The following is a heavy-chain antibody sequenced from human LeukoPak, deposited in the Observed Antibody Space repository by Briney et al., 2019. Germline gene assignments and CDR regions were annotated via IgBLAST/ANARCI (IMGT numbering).Heavy chain of an antibody. CDR1: GFTFSDYY. D-gene: IGHD6-13*01. Sequence: GGSLRPSCAASGFTFSDYYMSWIRQAPGKGLEWVSYISSSGSTIYYADSVKGRFTISRDNAKNSLYLQMNSLRAEDTAVYYCARVKSSSWYNDYWGQGTLVTVSS. CDR2: ISSSGSTI. CDR3: ARVKSSSWYNDY. V-gene: IGHV3-11*01. J-gene: IGHJ4*02.